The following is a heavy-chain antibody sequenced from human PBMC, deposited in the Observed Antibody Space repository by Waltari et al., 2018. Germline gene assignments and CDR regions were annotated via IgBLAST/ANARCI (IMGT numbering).Heavy chain of an antibody. CDR2: ISPEGIQT. Sequence: EVHLVEYGGGLVQPGGSLRLSCAGSGFIFSDHWMDWVRQVPGKGLEGVANISPEGIQTFFFDSVKGRVTSSRDNAKNSVFLQINDVRGEDTGLYYCSRTLDDWGQGTLVTVSS. J-gene: IGHJ4*02. V-gene: IGHV3-7*01. CDR3: SRTLDD. CDR1: GFIFSDHW.